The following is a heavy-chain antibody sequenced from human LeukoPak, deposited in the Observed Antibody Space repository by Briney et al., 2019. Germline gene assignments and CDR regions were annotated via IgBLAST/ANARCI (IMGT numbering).Heavy chain of an antibody. V-gene: IGHV1-2*02. CDR2: INPNSGGT. CDR3: ARDHWSNRLSYDSSGWDLDY. D-gene: IGHD3-22*01. J-gene: IGHJ4*02. Sequence: GASMKVSCRASGYTFTGYYMHWVRQAPGQGLEWMGWINPNSGGTNYAQKFQGRVTMTRDTSISTAYMELSRLRSDDTAVYYCARDHWSNRLSYDSSGWDLDYWGQGTLVTVSS. CDR1: GYTFTGYY.